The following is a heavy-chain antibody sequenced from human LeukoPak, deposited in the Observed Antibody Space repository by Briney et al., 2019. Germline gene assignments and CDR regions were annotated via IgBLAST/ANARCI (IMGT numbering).Heavy chain of an antibody. Sequence: GGSLRLSCAASGFTFDNYAMHWVRQARGKGLEWLSIISWNSGYIGYADSVKGRFTISRDNAKKSLDLQMNSLRAEDTAFYYCAKVRGTYSSGYFFDYWGQGTLVTVSS. D-gene: IGHD6-19*01. J-gene: IGHJ4*02. V-gene: IGHV3-9*01. CDR2: ISWNSGYI. CDR1: GFTFDNYA. CDR3: AKVRGTYSSGYFFDY.